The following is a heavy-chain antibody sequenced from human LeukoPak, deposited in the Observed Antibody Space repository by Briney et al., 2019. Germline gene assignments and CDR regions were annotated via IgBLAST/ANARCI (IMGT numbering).Heavy chain of an antibody. Sequence: GGSLRLSCAASGFTFSSYSMNWVRQAPGKGLEWVSSISSSSSYIYYADSVKGRFTISRDNAKNSLYLQMNSLRAEDTAVYYCARDGIAAVRDAFDIWGPGTMVTVSS. CDR1: GFTFSSYS. CDR2: ISSSSSYI. CDR3: ARDGIAAVRDAFDI. D-gene: IGHD6-25*01. V-gene: IGHV3-21*01. J-gene: IGHJ3*02.